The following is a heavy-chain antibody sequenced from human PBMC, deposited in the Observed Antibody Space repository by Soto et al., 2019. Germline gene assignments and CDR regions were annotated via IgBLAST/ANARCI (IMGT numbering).Heavy chain of an antibody. CDR3: ASQSHYSSGYSFDY. CDR1: GFTFSTYS. Sequence: GGSLRLCCAASGFTFSTYSMHLFRQAPGKGLEYVSAISSNGGYTYYANSVKGRFTISRDNSKNTLYLQMDSLRAEDMAVYYCASQSHYSSGYSFDYWGQGTLVT. J-gene: IGHJ4*02. V-gene: IGHV3-64*01. CDR2: ISSNGGYT. D-gene: IGHD3-22*01.